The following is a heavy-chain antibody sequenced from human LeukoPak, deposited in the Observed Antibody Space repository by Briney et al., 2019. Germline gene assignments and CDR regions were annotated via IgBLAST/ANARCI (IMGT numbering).Heavy chain of an antibody. D-gene: IGHD3-10*01. V-gene: IGHV3-23*01. Sequence: GGSLRLSCAASGFTFGTFDMSWVRQAPGKGLEWVSTLACLDASCTEYYSDSVKGRFSISRDKAKSTLSLQVNSLRVEDTALYYCVRDSEGSFDYWGQGTLVTVSS. CDR2: LACLDASCTE. CDR3: VRDSEGSFDY. CDR1: GFTFGTFD. J-gene: IGHJ4*02.